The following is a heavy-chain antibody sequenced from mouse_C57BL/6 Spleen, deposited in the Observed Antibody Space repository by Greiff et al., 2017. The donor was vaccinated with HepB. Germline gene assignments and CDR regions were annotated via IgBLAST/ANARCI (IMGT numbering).Heavy chain of an antibody. V-gene: IGHV5-4*01. D-gene: IGHD1-1*01. Sequence: DVKLVESGGGLVKPGGSLKLSCAASGFTFSSYAMSWVRQTPEKRLEWVATISDGGSYTYYPDNVKGRFTISRDNAKNNLYLQMSHLKSEDTAMYYCARDPLFITTVVATGEDYWGQGTSVTVSS. CDR2: ISDGGSYT. CDR3: ARDPLFITTVVATGEDY. CDR1: GFTFSSYA. J-gene: IGHJ4*01.